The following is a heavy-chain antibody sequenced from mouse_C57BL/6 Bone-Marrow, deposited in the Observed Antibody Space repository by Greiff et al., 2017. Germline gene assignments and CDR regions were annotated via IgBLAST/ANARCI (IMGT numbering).Heavy chain of an antibody. Sequence: EVKLMESGGDLVKPGGSLKLSCAASGFTFSSYGMSWVRQTPDKRLEWVATISSGGSYTYYPDSVKGRFTISRDNAKNTLYLQMSSLKSEDTAMYYCARQELLRSPFAYWGQGTLVTVSA. CDR3: ARQELLRSPFAY. CDR2: ISSGGSYT. J-gene: IGHJ3*01. D-gene: IGHD1-1*01. CDR1: GFTFSSYG. V-gene: IGHV5-6*01.